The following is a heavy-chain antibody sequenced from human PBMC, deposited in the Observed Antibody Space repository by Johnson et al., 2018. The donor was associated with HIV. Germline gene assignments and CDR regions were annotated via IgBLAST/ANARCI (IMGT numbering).Heavy chain of an antibody. CDR1: GFIFSSYV. Sequence: QVQLVESGGGLVQPGGSLRLSCAASGFIFSSYVMYWVRQAPGKGLEWVAVISYDGSNKYYADSVKGRFTISRDNSRNTLYLQMNSLKTEDTAVYYCTTGRKGTGAFDIWGQGTMVTVSS. J-gene: IGHJ3*02. V-gene: IGHV3-30*04. D-gene: IGHD1-14*01. CDR2: ISYDGSNK. CDR3: TTGRKGTGAFDI.